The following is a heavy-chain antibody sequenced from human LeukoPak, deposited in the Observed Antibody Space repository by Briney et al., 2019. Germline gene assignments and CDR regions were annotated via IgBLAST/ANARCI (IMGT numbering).Heavy chain of an antibody. CDR1: GFTFSNYW. D-gene: IGHD6-19*01. V-gene: IGHV3-74*01. CDR3: AKDRASGWPNAFDI. CDR2: INSDGINT. J-gene: IGHJ3*02. Sequence: GGSLRLSCAASGFTFSNYWMHWVRQAPGKGLVWVSRINSDGINTSYADSVKGRFTISRDNSKNTLYLQMNSLRAEDTAVYYCAKDRASGWPNAFDIWGQGTMVTVSS.